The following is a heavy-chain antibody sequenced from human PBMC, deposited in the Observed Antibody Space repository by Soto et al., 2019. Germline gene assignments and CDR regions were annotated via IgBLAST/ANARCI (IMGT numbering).Heavy chain of an antibody. CDR1: GGSISSYY. J-gene: IGHJ4*02. CDR3: ARDDEESGIDY. D-gene: IGHD3-10*01. CDR2: IYYSGST. V-gene: IGHV4-59*01. Sequence: PSETLSLTCTVSGGSISSYYWSWIRQPPGKGLEWIGYIYYSGSTNYNPSLKSRVTISVDTSKNQFSLKLSSVTAADTAVYYCARDDEESGIDYWGQGTLVTVSS.